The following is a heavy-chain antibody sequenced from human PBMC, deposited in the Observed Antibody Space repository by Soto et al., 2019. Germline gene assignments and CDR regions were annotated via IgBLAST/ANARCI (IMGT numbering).Heavy chain of an antibody. CDR3: AKRRFEVPLRYYYYYGMDV. CDR2: ISGSGGST. CDR1: GFTFSSYA. Sequence: GSLRLSCAASGFTFSSYAMSWVRQAPGKGLEWVSAISGSGGSTYYADSVKGRFTISRDNSKNTLYLQMNSLRAEDTAVYYCAKRRFEVPLRYYYYYGMDVWGQGTTVTVSS. V-gene: IGHV3-23*01. J-gene: IGHJ6*02. D-gene: IGHD1-1*01.